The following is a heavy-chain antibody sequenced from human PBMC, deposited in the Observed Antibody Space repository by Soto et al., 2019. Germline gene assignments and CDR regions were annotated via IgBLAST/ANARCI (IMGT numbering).Heavy chain of an antibody. D-gene: IGHD2-2*01. CDR2: IIPISGTA. CDR3: ARSQGSSTSLEIYYYYYYGMDV. V-gene: IGHV1-69*01. CDR1: GGTFSSYA. J-gene: IGHJ6*02. Sequence: QVQLVQSGAEVKNPGSSVKVSCKASGGTFSSYAISWVRQAPGQGLEWMGGIIPISGTANYAQKFQGRVTITADESTSTAYMELSSLRSEDTAVYYCARSQGSSTSLEIYYYYYYGMDVWGQGTTVTVSS.